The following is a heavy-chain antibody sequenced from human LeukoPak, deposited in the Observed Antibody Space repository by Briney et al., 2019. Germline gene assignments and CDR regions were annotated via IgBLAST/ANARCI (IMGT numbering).Heavy chain of an antibody. CDR1: GGSISSGGYS. Sequence: SETLSLTCAVSGGSISSGGYSWSWIRQPPGKGLEWIGYIYHSGSTYYNPSLKSRVTISVDRSKNQFSLELSSVTAADTAVYYCARGGYGSGSYGRDNWFDPWGQGTLVTVSS. D-gene: IGHD3-10*01. CDR2: IYHSGST. V-gene: IGHV4-30-2*01. CDR3: ARGGYGSGSYGRDNWFDP. J-gene: IGHJ5*02.